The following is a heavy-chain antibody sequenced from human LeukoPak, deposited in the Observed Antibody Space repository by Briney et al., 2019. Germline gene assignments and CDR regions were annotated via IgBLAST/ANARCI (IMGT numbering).Heavy chain of an antibody. V-gene: IGHV3-53*01. D-gene: IGHD2-8*01. CDR1: GFTVSTYY. CDR2: IYSGGST. Sequence: SGGSLRLSCAASGFTVSTYYMTWVRQAPGKGLECVSVIYSGGSTYYADSVKGRFTVSRDNSKNTLYLQMNSLRAEDTAMYYCARGLGYCTSTTYLLPFDYWGQGTLVTVSS. J-gene: IGHJ4*02. CDR3: ARGLGYCTSTTYLLPFDY.